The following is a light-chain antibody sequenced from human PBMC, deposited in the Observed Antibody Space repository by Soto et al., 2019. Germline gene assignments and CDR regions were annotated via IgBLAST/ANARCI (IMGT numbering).Light chain of an antibody. V-gene: IGKV4-1*01. J-gene: IGKJ2*01. CDR3: QQYYSTPPYT. CDR2: WAS. Sequence: DIVMTQSPDSLAVSLGERATINCKSSQSVLYSSHNKNYLAWYQQKPGQPPKLLIYWASTRESGVPDRFSGSGSGTDFTPTISSMQAEDVAVYYCQQYYSTPPYTFGQGTKLEIK. CDR1: QSVLYSSHNKNY.